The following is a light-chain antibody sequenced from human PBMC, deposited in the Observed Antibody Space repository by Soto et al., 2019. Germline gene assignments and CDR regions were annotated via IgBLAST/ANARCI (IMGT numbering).Light chain of an antibody. V-gene: IGKV3-11*01. CDR1: QSVNNY. CDR3: LQRNNWPPALT. Sequence: EVDLAQSPATLSLSPGERATLSCRASQSVNNYLAWYQQKPGQAPRLLIYDASNRATGIPARFRGSGSGTDFTLTISSLEPEDFAVYYCLQRNNWPPALTFGGGTKVDIK. CDR2: DAS. J-gene: IGKJ4*01.